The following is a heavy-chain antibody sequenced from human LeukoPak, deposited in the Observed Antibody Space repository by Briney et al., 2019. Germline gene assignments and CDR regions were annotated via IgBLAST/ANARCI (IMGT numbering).Heavy chain of an antibody. J-gene: IGHJ6*03. CDR3: AKNGDRGAYCTGGTCYPYFYYYMDV. CDR2: ISSTGGTT. Sequence: GGTLRLSCAASGITFSSYGMSWVRQAPGKGPEWVSSISSTGGTTYYADSVKGRFTISRDNSKNTLYLQMNSLRAEDTAIYYCAKNGDRGAYCTGGTCYPYFYYYMDVWGKGTTVTI. D-gene: IGHD2-15*01. CDR1: GITFSSYG. V-gene: IGHV3-23*01.